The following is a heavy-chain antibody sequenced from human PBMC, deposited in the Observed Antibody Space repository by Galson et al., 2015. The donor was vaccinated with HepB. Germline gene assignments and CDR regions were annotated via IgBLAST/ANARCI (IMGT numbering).Heavy chain of an antibody. CDR3: ARDLSGSYLH. J-gene: IGHJ4*02. D-gene: IGHD1-26*01. V-gene: IGHV3-30-3*01. CDR2: ISYDGSNK. CDR1: GFTFSSYA. Sequence: SLRLSCAASGFTFSSYAMHWVRQAPGKGLEWVAVISYDGSNKYYADSVKGRFTISRDNSKDTLYLQMNSLRAEDTAVYYCARDLSGSYLHWGQGTLVTVSS.